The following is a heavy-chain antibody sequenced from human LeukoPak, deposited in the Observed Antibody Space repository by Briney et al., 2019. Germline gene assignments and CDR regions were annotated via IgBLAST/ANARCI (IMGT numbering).Heavy chain of an antibody. V-gene: IGHV3-30-3*01. J-gene: IGHJ6*02. Sequence: GGSLRLSCVASGFTFSDYAMNWVRQAPGKGLEWVAVISYDGSNKYYADSAKGRFTISRDNSKNTLYLQMNSLRAEDTAVYYCARDQSGYYYYYGMDVWGQGTTVTVSS. CDR3: ARDQSGYYYYYGMDV. CDR1: GFTFSDYA. CDR2: ISYDGSNK. D-gene: IGHD6-13*01.